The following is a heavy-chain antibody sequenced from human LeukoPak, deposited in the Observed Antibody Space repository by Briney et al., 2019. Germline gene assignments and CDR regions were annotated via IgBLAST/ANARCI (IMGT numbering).Heavy chain of an antibody. J-gene: IGHJ4*02. CDR2: FDPEDGET. Sequence: GASVTASCKVSGYTLTELSMHWVRQAPGKGLEWMGGFDPEDGETIYAQKFQGRVTMTEDTSTDTAYMELSSLRSEDTAVYYCATGGVGGDYSFDYWGQGALVTVSS. V-gene: IGHV1-24*01. CDR1: GYTLTELS. D-gene: IGHD4-11*01. CDR3: ATGGVGGDYSFDY.